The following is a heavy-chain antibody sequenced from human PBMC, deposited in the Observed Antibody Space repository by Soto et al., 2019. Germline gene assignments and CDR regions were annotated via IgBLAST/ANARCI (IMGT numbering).Heavy chain of an antibody. V-gene: IGHV1-69*12. CDR3: ARDPGRIAAAGTVYYGMDV. CDR1: GGTFSSYA. CDR2: IIPIFGTA. D-gene: IGHD6-13*01. J-gene: IGHJ6*02. Sequence: QVQLVQSGAEVKKPGSSVKVSCKASGGTFSSYAISWVRQAPGQGLEWMGGIIPIFGTANYAQKFQGRVTITADESTSKAYMELSSLRSEDTAVYYCARDPGRIAAAGTVYYGMDVWGQGTTVTVSS.